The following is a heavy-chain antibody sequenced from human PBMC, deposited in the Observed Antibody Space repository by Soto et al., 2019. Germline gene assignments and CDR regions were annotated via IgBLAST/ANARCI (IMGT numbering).Heavy chain of an antibody. CDR1: GFTFTSSA. J-gene: IGHJ4*02. CDR3: AADSGNYGGDY. D-gene: IGHD1-7*01. Sequence: QMPLVQSGPEVKKPGTSVKVSCKASGFTFTSSAVQWVRQARGQRLEWIGWIVVGSGNTNYAQKFQERVTITRDMSTSTAYMELSSLRSEDTAVYYCAADSGNYGGDYWGQGTLVTVSS. CDR2: IVVGSGNT. V-gene: IGHV1-58*01.